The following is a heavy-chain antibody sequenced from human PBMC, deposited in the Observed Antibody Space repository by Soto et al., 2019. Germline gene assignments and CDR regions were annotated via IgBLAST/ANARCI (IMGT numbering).Heavy chain of an antibody. CDR1: GFPFSTYW. Sequence: EVRLVESGGGLVQPGGSLRLSCAASGFPFSTYWMHWVRQAPGKGLVWVSRINGDGTTTQYADSVKGRFTISRDNAKNTLYLQMNTLRGDDTAMYYCASIPMVRGPSDYWGQGTLVTVSS. CDR2: INGDGTTT. V-gene: IGHV3-74*02. CDR3: ASIPMVRGPSDY. J-gene: IGHJ4*02. D-gene: IGHD3-10*01.